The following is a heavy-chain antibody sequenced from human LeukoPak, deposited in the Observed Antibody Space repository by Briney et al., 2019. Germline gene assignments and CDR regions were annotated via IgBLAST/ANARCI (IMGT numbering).Heavy chain of an antibody. CDR2: ISISGSKT. CDR3: ANEIRPNDY. D-gene: IGHD4-17*01. J-gene: IGHJ4*02. V-gene: IGHV3-23*01. CDR1: EFDFTSHA. Sequence: SRGSLRLSCAASEFDFTSHAMTWVRQAPGKGLEWVSAISISGSKTYYADSVKGRFTISRDNSKNTLYLQMNSLGAEDTAVYYCANEIRPNDYWGQGTQVTVSS.